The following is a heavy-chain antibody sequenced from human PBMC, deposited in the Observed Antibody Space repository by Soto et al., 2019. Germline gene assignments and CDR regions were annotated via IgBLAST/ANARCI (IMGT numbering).Heavy chain of an antibody. CDR1: GYTFTSYG. Sequence: ASVKVSCKASGYTFTSYGISWVRQAPGQGLEWMGWISAYNGNTNYAQKLQGRVTMTTDTSTSTAYMELRSLRSDDTAVYYCARDGLDTDMVWRTYGMDVWGQGTTVTVSS. D-gene: IGHD5-18*01. CDR3: ARDGLDTDMVWRTYGMDV. J-gene: IGHJ6*02. V-gene: IGHV1-18*01. CDR2: ISAYNGNT.